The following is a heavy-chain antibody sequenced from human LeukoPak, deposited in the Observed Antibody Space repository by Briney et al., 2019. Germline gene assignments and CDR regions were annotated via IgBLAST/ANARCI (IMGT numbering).Heavy chain of an antibody. Sequence: ASVKVSCKASGYTFTCYGITWVRQAPGQGLEWMAWISAYNGKTNYAQRFQGRVTMTTDTSTSTAYMELRSLRSDDTAVYYCARDGPDYGDYINFDYWGQGTLVTVSS. CDR2: ISAYNGKT. J-gene: IGHJ4*02. CDR3: ARDGPDYGDYINFDY. CDR1: GYTFTCYG. V-gene: IGHV1-18*01. D-gene: IGHD4-17*01.